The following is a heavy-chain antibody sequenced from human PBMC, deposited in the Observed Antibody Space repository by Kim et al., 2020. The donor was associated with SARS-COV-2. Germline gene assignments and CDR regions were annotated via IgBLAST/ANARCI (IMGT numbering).Heavy chain of an antibody. CDR3: ARASHYSSNSLDY. J-gene: IGHJ4*02. D-gene: IGHD6-13*01. CDR2: IWYDGSNK. Sequence: GGSLRLSCAASGFTFSSYGMHWVRQAPGKGLEWVAVIWYDGSNKYYADSVKGRFTISRDNSKNTLYLQMNSLRAEDTAVYYCARASHYSSNSLDYWGQGTLVTVSS. V-gene: IGHV3-33*01. CDR1: GFTFSSYG.